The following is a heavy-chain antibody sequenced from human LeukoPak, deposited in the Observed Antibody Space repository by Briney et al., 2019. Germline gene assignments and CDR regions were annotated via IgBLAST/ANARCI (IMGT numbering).Heavy chain of an antibody. CDR1: GGSISSYY. CDR2: IYYSGST. J-gene: IGHJ4*02. V-gene: IGHV4-59*08. Sequence: SETLSLTCTVSGGSISSYYWSWIRQPPGKGLEWIGCIYYSGSTNYNPSLKSRVTISVDTSKNQFSLKLSSVTAADTAVYYCARHISSGSPSFDYWGQGTLVTVSS. CDR3: ARHISSGSPSFDY. D-gene: IGHD1-26*01.